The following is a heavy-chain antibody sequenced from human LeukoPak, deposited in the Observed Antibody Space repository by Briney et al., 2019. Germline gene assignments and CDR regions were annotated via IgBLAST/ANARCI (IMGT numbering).Heavy chain of an antibody. J-gene: IGHJ6*04. D-gene: IGHD3-22*01. CDR2: IYNDANT. Sequence: GGSLRLPCAVSGFTVSTNHMSWVRQAPGKGLEWVSVIYNDANTYYADSVKGRFTISRDNSKNTVFLQMNSLRVEDTAVYYCARDREVVNAKAQMDVWGKGTTVTVSS. CDR3: ARDREVVNAKAQMDV. CDR1: GFTVSTNH. V-gene: IGHV3-53*01.